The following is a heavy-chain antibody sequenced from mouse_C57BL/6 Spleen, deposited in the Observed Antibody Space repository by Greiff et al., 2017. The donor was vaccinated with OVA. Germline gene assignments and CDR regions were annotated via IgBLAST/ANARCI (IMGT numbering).Heavy chain of an antibody. V-gene: IGHV2-2*01. D-gene: IGHD1-1*01. J-gene: IGHJ4*01. Sequence: VKLVGSGPGLVQPSQSLSITCPVSGFSLTSYGVHWVRQSPGKGLEWLGVVWSGGSTDYNAAFISRLSISKDNSKSQVFFKMNSLQADDTAIYYCARGPSLRSYAMDYWGQGTSVTVFS. CDR2: VWSGGST. CDR3: ARGPSLRSYAMDY. CDR1: GFSLTSYG.